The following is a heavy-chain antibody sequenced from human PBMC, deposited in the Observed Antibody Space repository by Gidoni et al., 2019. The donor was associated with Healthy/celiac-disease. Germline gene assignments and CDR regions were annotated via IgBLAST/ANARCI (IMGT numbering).Heavy chain of an antibody. Sequence: QVQLQQWGAGLLKPSETLSLTCAVYGGSFSGYYWRWIRQPPGKGLEWIGEINHSGSTNYNPSLKSRVTISVDTSKNQFSLKLSSVTAADTAVYYCASFSVVAATGRARRGYYYMDVWGKGTTVTVSS. D-gene: IGHD2-15*01. CDR1: GGSFSGYY. J-gene: IGHJ6*03. CDR2: INHSGST. V-gene: IGHV4-34*01. CDR3: ASFSVVAATGRARRGYYYMDV.